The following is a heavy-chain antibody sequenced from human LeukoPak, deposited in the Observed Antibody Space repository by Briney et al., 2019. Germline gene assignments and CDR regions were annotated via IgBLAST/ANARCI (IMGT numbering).Heavy chain of an antibody. CDR3: AGDEGWTFDI. Sequence: HTGGSLRLSCAASGFSFSTHWMSWFRQAPGKGLEWVALIKQDGSVIHYVDSVKGRFTITRDNAKNSLSLQMNSLRADDTAVYYCAGDEGWTFDIWGQGIKVTVSS. J-gene: IGHJ3*02. V-gene: IGHV3-7*01. CDR1: GFSFSTHW. D-gene: IGHD5-24*01. CDR2: IKQDGSVI.